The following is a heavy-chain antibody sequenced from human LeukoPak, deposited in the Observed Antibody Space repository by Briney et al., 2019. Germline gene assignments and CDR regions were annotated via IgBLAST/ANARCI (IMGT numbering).Heavy chain of an antibody. Sequence: GGSLRLSCATSGFTFSSYGMTWVRQAPGKGLEWVSSISGSGDNIYYADSVKGRFTFSRDNSKDTLYLQMNSLRAEDTAVYYCARGGYYGSGTYYSPTSPHWGQGTLVTVSS. CDR3: ARGGYYGSGTYYSPTSPH. V-gene: IGHV3-23*01. J-gene: IGHJ4*02. D-gene: IGHD3-10*01. CDR2: ISGSGDNI. CDR1: GFTFSSYG.